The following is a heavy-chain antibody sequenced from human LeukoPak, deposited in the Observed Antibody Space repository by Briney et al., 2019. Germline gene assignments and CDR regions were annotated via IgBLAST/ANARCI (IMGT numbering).Heavy chain of an antibody. CDR3: ARSEYGDYHTFDY. D-gene: IGHD4-17*01. CDR2: ISYDGSNK. V-gene: IGHV3-30-3*02. J-gene: IGHJ4*02. Sequence: GGSLRLSCAAPGFTFSSYAMHWVRQAPGKGLEWVAVISYDGSNKYYADSVKGRFTISRDNSKNTLYLQMNSLRAEDTAVYYCARSEYGDYHTFDYWGQGTLVTVSS. CDR1: GFTFSSYA.